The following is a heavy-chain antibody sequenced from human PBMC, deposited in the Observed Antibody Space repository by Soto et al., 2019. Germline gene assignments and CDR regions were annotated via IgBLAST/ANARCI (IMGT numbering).Heavy chain of an antibody. CDR2: ISGSGGST. Sequence: PGGSLRLSCAAYGFTFSSYAMSWVLQAPGKGLEWVSAISGSGGSTYYADSVKGRFTISRDNSKNTLYLQMNSLRAEDTAVYYCAKDLRGVRFSGFDPWGQGTLVTVSS. CDR3: AKDLRGVRFSGFDP. D-gene: IGHD3-10*01. J-gene: IGHJ5*02. CDR1: GFTFSSYA. V-gene: IGHV3-23*01.